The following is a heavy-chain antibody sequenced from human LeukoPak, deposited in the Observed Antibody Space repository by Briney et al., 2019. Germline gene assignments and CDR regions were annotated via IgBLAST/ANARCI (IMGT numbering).Heavy chain of an antibody. Sequence: SETLSLTCTVSGGSISSYYWSWIRQPPGKGLEWIGYIYYSGSTYYNPSLKSRVTISVDTSKNQFSLKLSSVTAADTAVYYCARVSPENSSGYYYDNYYFDYWGQGTLVTVSS. D-gene: IGHD3-22*01. J-gene: IGHJ4*02. V-gene: IGHV4-59*08. CDR3: ARVSPENSSGYYYDNYYFDY. CDR1: GGSISSYY. CDR2: IYYSGST.